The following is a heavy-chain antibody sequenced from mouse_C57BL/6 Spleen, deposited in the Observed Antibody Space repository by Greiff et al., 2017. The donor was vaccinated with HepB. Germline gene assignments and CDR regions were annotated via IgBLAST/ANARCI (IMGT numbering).Heavy chain of an antibody. CDR2: IYPGDGDT. CDR3: ARRDDYDDFDY. D-gene: IGHD2-4*01. V-gene: IGHV1-80*01. CDR1: GYAFSSYW. Sequence: VKLVESGAELVKPGASVKISCKASGYAFSSYWMNWVKQRPGKGLEWIGQIYPGDGDTNYNGKFKGKATLTADKSSSTAYMQLSSLTSEDSAVYFCARRDDYDDFDYWGQGTTLTVSS. J-gene: IGHJ2*01.